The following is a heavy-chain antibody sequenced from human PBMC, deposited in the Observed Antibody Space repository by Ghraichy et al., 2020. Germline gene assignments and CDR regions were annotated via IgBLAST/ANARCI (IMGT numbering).Heavy chain of an antibody. CDR1: GFTFSSYG. CDR3: AKGPYYYGSGSYYIFEDYYYMDV. D-gene: IGHD3-10*01. Sequence: LSLTCAASGFTFSSYGMHWVRQAPGKGLEWVAVISYDGSNKYYADSVKGRFTISRDNSKNTLYLQMNSLRAEDTAVYYCAKGPYYYGSGSYYIFEDYYYMDVWGKGTTFTVSS. V-gene: IGHV3-30*18. J-gene: IGHJ6*03. CDR2: ISYDGSNK.